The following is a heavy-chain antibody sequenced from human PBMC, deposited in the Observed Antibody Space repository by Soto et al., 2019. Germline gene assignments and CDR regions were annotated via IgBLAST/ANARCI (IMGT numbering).Heavy chain of an antibody. CDR1: GFTFGDYA. V-gene: IGHV3-49*04. J-gene: IGHJ6*02. CDR2: IRSKAYGGTT. D-gene: IGHD1-1*01. CDR3: TRDASGRTGTIPPYYGMDV. Sequence: PGGSLRLSCTASGFTFGDYAMSWVRQATGKGLEWVGFIRSKAYGGTTEYAASVKGRFTISRDDSKSIAYLQMNSLKTEDTAVYYCTRDASGRTGTIPPYYGMDVWGQGTTVTVSS.